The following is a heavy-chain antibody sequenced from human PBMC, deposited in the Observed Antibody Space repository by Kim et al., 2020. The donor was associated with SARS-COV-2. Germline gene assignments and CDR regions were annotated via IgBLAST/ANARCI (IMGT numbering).Heavy chain of an antibody. J-gene: IGHJ4*02. Sequence: GGSLRLSCAASGFTFSDYYMSWIRQAPGKGLEWVSYISSSGSTIYYADSVKGRFTISRDNAKNSLYLQMNSLRAEDTAVYYCARDPRGVDTAMVPFDYWGQGTLVTVSS. V-gene: IGHV3-11*01. CDR2: ISSSGSTI. CDR1: GFTFSDYY. CDR3: ARDPRGVDTAMVPFDY. D-gene: IGHD5-18*01.